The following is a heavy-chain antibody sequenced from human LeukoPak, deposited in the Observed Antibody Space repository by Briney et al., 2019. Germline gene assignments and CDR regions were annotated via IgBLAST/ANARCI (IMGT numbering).Heavy chain of an antibody. Sequence: SETLSLTCAVSGYSISSGYYWGWIRQPPGKGLEWIGSIYHSGSTYYNPSLKSRVTISVDTSKNQLSLKLSSVTAADTAVYYCASPFMGIGGAIDYWGQGTLVTVSS. D-gene: IGHD1-26*01. CDR2: IYHSGST. CDR1: GYSISSGYY. CDR3: ASPFMGIGGAIDY. V-gene: IGHV4-38-2*01. J-gene: IGHJ4*02.